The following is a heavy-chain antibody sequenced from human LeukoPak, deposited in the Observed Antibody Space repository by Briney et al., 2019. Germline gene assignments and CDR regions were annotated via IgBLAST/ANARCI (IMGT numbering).Heavy chain of an antibody. D-gene: IGHD5-12*01. CDR1: GGTFSSYA. Sequence: SVKVSCKASGGTFSSYAISWVRQAPGQGLEWMGGIIPIFGTANYAQKFQGRVTTTADKSTSTAYMELSSLRSEDTAVYYCATEVNSGYDKYYYYYMDVWGKGTTVTVSS. J-gene: IGHJ6*03. CDR3: ATEVNSGYDKYYYYYMDV. CDR2: IIPIFGTA. V-gene: IGHV1-69*06.